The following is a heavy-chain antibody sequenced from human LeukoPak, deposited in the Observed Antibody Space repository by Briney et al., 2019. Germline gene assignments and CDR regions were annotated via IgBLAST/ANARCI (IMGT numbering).Heavy chain of an antibody. CDR1: GFTFTNYA. J-gene: IGHJ4*02. V-gene: IGHV3-23*01. CDR3: AKWGDYDILTGYYVPDY. Sequence: GSLRLSCVASGFTFTNYAMSWVRQAPGKGLEWVSAITGSDGTSHYADSVKGRFTISRDNSKNTLYLQVNSLRAEDTAVYYCAKWGDYDILTGYYVPDYWGQGTLVTVSS. CDR2: ITGSDGTS. D-gene: IGHD3-9*01.